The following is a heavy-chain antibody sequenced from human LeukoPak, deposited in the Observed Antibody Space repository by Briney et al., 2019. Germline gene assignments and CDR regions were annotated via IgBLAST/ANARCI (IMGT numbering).Heavy chain of an antibody. J-gene: IGHJ4*02. D-gene: IGHD6-19*01. CDR3: ARGQVAAPPY. CDR2: INHSGST. V-gene: IGHV4-34*01. CDR1: GGSFSGYY. Sequence: SETLSLTCTVYGGSFSGYYWSWIRQPPGKGLEWIGEINHSGSTNYNPSLESRVTISVDTSKNQFSLKLSSVTAADTAVYYCARGQVAAPPYWGQGTLVTVSS.